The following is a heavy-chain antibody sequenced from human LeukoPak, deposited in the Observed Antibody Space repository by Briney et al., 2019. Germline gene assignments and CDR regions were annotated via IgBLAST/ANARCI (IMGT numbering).Heavy chain of an antibody. CDR1: GFTFTSYA. CDR2: ISGSGGST. CDR3: AKHAGSGWYSDLDY. Sequence: GGSLRLSCAASGFTFTSYAMSWVRQAPGKGLEWVSAISGSGGSTYYADSVKGRFTVSRDNSKNTLYLQMNSLRAEDTALYYCAKHAGSGWYSDLDYWGQGTLVTVSS. V-gene: IGHV3-23*01. J-gene: IGHJ4*02. D-gene: IGHD6-19*01.